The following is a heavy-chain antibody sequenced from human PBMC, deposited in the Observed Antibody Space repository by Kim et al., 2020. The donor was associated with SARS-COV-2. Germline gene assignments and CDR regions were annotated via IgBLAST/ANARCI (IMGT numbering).Heavy chain of an antibody. Sequence: GGSLRLSCAVSGSPFSNHGMHWVRLAPGKGLEWVAVISHDGYETAYTDSVRGRFIVSNDNAKSVLYLLMDSLRAADTAVSYCARWAVNRNGGYCLDYWG. V-gene: IGHV3-30*12. D-gene: IGHD2-21*01. J-gene: IGHJ4*01. CDR1: GSPFSNHG. CDR3: ARWAVNRNGGYCLDY. CDR2: ISHDGYET.